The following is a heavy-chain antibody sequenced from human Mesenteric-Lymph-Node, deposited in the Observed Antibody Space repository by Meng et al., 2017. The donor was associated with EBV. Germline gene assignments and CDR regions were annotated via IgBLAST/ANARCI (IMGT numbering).Heavy chain of an antibody. V-gene: IGHV4-34*01. J-gene: IGHJ5*01. CDR2: INHSGST. D-gene: IGHD3-10*01. CDR3: ARDYFGLGTYYNYDWIDS. Sequence: QVQLQQWGPGLLKPSEALSLTCAVYGGSFSCYYWNLTRQSPGKGLEWIGEINHSGSTNYNPSLKSRVSISLDTSDNQFSLKLHSVTAADTAVYYCARDYFGLGTYYNYDWIDSWGQGTLVTVSS. CDR1: GGSFSCYY.